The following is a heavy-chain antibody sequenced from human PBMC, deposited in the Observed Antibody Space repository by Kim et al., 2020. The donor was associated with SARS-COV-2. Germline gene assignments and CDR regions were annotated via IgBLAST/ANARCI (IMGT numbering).Heavy chain of an antibody. CDR3: ARDGIAAAGTILYGMDV. D-gene: IGHD6-13*01. Sequence: GGSLRLSCAASGFTFSSYSMNWVRQAPGKGLEWVSSISSSSSYIYYADSVKGRFTISRDNAKNSLYLQMNSLRAEDTAVYYCARDGIAAAGTILYGMDVWGQGTTVTVSS. CDR2: ISSSSSYI. V-gene: IGHV3-21*01. CDR1: GFTFSSYS. J-gene: IGHJ6*02.